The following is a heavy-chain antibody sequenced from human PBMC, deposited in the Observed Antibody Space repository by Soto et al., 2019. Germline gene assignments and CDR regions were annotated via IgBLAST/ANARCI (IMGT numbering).Heavy chain of an antibody. CDR2: ISYDGSNE. CDR3: AKDATAAAPGVLDP. J-gene: IGHJ5*02. V-gene: IGHV3-30*18. Sequence: QVQLVESGGGVVQPGRSLRLSCAASGFTFSSYGMHWVRQAPGKGLEWVAVISYDGSNEYYADSVKGRFTISRDNSKNTLYLHMNSQRAEDTAVYYCAKDATAAAPGVLDPWGQGTLVTVSS. D-gene: IGHD6-13*01. CDR1: GFTFSSYG.